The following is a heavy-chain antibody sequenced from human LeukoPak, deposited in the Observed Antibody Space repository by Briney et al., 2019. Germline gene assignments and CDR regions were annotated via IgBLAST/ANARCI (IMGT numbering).Heavy chain of an antibody. D-gene: IGHD3-3*01. V-gene: IGHV4-4*02. J-gene: IGHJ4*02. CDR3: ARVNTAHPSPRSYWRSDY. CDR1: GGSISSGNW. Sequence: SGTLSLTCAVSGGSISSGNWWSWVRQPPEKGLEWIGEIYHSGSTNYNPSLKSRVTISVDKSKNQFSLKLSSVTAADTAVYYCARVNTAHPSPRSYWRSDYWGQGTLVTVSS. CDR2: IYHSGST.